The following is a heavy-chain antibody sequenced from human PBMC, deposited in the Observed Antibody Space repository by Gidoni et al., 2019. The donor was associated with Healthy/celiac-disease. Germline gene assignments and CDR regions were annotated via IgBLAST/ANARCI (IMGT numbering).Heavy chain of an antibody. CDR1: VSSISSVYY. CDR2: IYHSGST. CDR3: ARRDVYNSYWDAFDI. V-gene: IGHV4-38-2*01. Sequence: QVQLQESGTGLVKPSETLSLICAVSVSSISSVYYWGWIRQPPGKGLDGIWSIYHSGSTYYNPSLKSRVTISVDTSKNQFSLKLSSVTAADTAVYYCARRDVYNSYWDAFDIWGQGTMVTVSS. D-gene: IGHD1-1*01. J-gene: IGHJ3*02.